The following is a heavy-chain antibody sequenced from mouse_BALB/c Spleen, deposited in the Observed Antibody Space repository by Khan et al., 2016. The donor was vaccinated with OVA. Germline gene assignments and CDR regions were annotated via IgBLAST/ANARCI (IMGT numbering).Heavy chain of an antibody. CDR2: ISYSGST. CDR1: GYSITSDYA. D-gene: IGHD2-1*01. J-gene: IGHJ1*01. V-gene: IGHV3-2*02. CDR3: ARRAYYGNWYFDV. Sequence: EVQLVESGPGLVKPSQSLSLTCTVTGYSITSDYAWNWLRQFPGNKLEWMGYISYSGSTSYNPSLKSRISITRDTSKNQFFLQLSSVTTEDTATYYCARRAYYGNWYFDVWGAGTTVTVSS.